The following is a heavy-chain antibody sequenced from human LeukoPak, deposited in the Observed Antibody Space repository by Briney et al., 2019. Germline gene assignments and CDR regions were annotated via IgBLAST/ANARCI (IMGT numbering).Heavy chain of an antibody. CDR3: ARARLLWFGEPPYYYGMDV. J-gene: IGHJ6*04. CDR1: GGSFSGYY. V-gene: IGHV4-34*01. Sequence: PSETLSLTCAVYGGSFSGYYWSWIRQPPGKGLEWIGEINHSGSTNYNPSLKSRVTISVDTSKNQFSLKLSSVTAADTAVYYCARARLLWFGEPPYYYGMDVRGKGTTVTVSS. CDR2: INHSGST. D-gene: IGHD3-10*01.